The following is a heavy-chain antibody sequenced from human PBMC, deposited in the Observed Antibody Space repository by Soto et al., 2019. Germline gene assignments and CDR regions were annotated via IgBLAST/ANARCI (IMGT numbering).Heavy chain of an antibody. Sequence: GGSLRLSCAASGFTFDDYVMHWVRQAPGKGLEWVSGISWNSGSIGYADSVKGRFTISRDNAKNSLYLQMNSLRAEDTALYYCAKDDCSNTHCHFDYWGQGTLVTVSS. V-gene: IGHV3-9*01. J-gene: IGHJ4*02. CDR3: AKDDCSNTHCHFDY. CDR1: GFTFDDYV. D-gene: IGHD2-2*01. CDR2: ISWNSGSI.